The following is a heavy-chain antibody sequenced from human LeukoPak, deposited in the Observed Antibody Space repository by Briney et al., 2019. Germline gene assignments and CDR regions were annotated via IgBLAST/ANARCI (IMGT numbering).Heavy chain of an antibody. CDR2: ISYDGSNK. J-gene: IGHJ5*02. CDR3: AKDRIAVAGTSNWFDP. V-gene: IGHV3-30*18. CDR1: GFTFSSYG. D-gene: IGHD6-19*01. Sequence: SGGSLRLSCAASGFTFSSYGMHWVRQAPGKGLEWVAVISYDGSNKYYADSVKGRFTISRDNSKNTLYLQMNSLRAEDTAVYYCAKDRIAVAGTSNWFDPWGQGTLVTASS.